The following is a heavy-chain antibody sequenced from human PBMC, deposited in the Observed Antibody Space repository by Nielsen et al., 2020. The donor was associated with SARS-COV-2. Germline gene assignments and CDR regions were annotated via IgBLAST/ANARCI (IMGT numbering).Heavy chain of an antibody. D-gene: IGHD6-6*01. CDR3: ARHTRSSSSFYYYYYMDV. Sequence: GESLKISCKGSGYSFPTYWIGWVRQMSGKGLEWMGIVYPGDSDTRYSPSFQGQVTISADKSISTAYLQWSSLKASDTAKYYCARHTRSSSSFYYYYYMDVWGKGTTVTVSS. CDR2: VYPGDSDT. V-gene: IGHV5-51*01. CDR1: GYSFPTYW. J-gene: IGHJ6*03.